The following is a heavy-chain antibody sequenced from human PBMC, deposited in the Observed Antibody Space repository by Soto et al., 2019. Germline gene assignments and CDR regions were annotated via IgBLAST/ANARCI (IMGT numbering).Heavy chain of an antibody. J-gene: IGHJ5*02. Sequence: PSETLSLTCTVSGGSISSYYWSWIRQPPGKGLEWIGYIYYSGSTNYNPSLKSRVTISVDTSKNQFSLKLSSVTAADTAVYYCARELAVHSFGCFDPGGQGTLVTGAS. CDR1: GGSISSYY. CDR3: ARELAVHSFGCFDP. CDR2: IYYSGST. D-gene: IGHD6-19*01. V-gene: IGHV4-59*01.